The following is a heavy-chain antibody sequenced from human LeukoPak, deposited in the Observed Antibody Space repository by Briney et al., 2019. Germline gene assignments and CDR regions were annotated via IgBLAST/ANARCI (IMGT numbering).Heavy chain of an antibody. CDR1: GFTFSSYE. V-gene: IGHV3-48*03. CDR2: ISSSGSAT. CDR3: ARQWLVLDY. D-gene: IGHD6-19*01. Sequence: GGSLRLSCAASGFTFSSYEMNWVRQAPGKGLEWVSYISSSGSATYYADSVKGRFTISRDNAKNSLYLQMNSLRAEDTAVYYCARQWLVLDYWGQGTLVTVSS. J-gene: IGHJ4*02.